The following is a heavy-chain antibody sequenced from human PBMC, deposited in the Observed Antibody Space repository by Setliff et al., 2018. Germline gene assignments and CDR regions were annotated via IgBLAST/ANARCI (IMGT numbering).Heavy chain of an antibody. CDR2: ISSSSSTI. J-gene: IGHJ2*01. CDR1: GFTFSSYS. V-gene: IGHV3-48*04. Sequence: PGGSLRLSCAASGFTFSSYSINWVRQAPGKGLEWVSYISSSSSTIYYADSVKGRFTISRDNAKNSLYLRMNSLRAEDTAVYYCARVAGRGRYWYFDLWGLGTLVTVSS. CDR3: ARVAGRGRYWYFDL.